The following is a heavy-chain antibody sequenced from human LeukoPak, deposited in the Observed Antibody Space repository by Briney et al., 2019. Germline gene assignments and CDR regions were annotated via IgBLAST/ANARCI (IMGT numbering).Heavy chain of an antibody. V-gene: IGHV4-34*01. Sequence: SETLSLTCAVYGGSFSGYYWSWIRQPPGKGLEWIGEINHSGSTNYNPSLKSRVTISVDTSKNQFSLKLSSVTAADTAVYYCARQRVFGVVIMDYYYYYMDVWGKGTTVTVSS. D-gene: IGHD3-3*01. CDR2: INHSGST. J-gene: IGHJ6*03. CDR3: ARQRVFGVVIMDYYYYYMDV. CDR1: GGSFSGYY.